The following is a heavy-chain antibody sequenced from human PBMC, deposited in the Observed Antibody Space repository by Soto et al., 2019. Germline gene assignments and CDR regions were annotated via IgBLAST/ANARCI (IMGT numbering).Heavy chain of an antibody. CDR2: IYYSGST. CDR3: ARGSGSYRGPFDY. J-gene: IGHJ4*02. CDR1: GGSISSYY. V-gene: IGHV4-59*01. Sequence: SETLSLTCTVSGGSISSYYWSWIRQPPGKGLEWIGYIYYSGSTNYNPSLKSRVTISVDTSKNQFSLKLSSVTSADTAVYYCARGSGSYRGPFDYWGQGTLVTVS. D-gene: IGHD1-26*01.